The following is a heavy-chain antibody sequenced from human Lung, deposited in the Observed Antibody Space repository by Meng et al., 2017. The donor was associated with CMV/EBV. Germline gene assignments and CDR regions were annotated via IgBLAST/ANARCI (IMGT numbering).Heavy chain of an antibody. CDR1: GYSFTSYS. D-gene: IGHD3-16*01. CDR2: INPSGSNT. CDR3: ARGRGQVQYDAWDAAY. V-gene: IGHV1-46*01. J-gene: IGHJ4*02. Sequence: ASVXVSXKASGYSFTSYSLHWVRQAPGQGLEWMGIINPSGSNTYFAHKFRGRVTMTRDTSTSTLYMELSGLRSEDTAVYYCARGRGQVQYDAWDAAYWGQGTLVTVSS.